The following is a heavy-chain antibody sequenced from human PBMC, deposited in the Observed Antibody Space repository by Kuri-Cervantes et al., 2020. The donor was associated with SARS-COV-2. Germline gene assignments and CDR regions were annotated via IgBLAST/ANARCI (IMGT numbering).Heavy chain of an antibody. V-gene: IGHV1-69*01. CDR3: ARGGWGRGAPIPAFYYYYYYMDV. CDR1: GGTFSSYA. Sequence: GGSLRLSCKASGGTFSSYAISWVRQAPGQGLEWMGGIIPIFGTANYAQKFQGRVTITADESTSTAYMELSSLRSEDTAVYYCARGGWGRGAPIPAFYYYYYYMDVWGKGTTVTVSS. J-gene: IGHJ6*03. CDR2: IIPIFGTA. D-gene: IGHD3-16*01.